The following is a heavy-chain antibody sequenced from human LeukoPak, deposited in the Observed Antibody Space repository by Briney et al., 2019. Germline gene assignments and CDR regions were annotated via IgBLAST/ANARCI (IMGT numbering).Heavy chain of an antibody. Sequence: SETLSLTCAVYGGSFSGYYWSWIRQPPGKALEWIGEINHSGSTNYNPSLKSRVTISVDTSKNQFSLKLSSVTAADTAVYYCARGKKTSPGSTGIDNFDYWGQGTLVTVSS. J-gene: IGHJ4*02. D-gene: IGHD3-10*01. CDR2: INHSGST. CDR1: GGSFSGYY. V-gene: IGHV4-34*01. CDR3: ARGKKTSPGSTGIDNFDY.